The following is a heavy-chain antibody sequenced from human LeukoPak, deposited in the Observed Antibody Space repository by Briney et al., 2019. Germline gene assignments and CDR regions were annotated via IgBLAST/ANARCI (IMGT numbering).Heavy chain of an antibody. Sequence: GGSLRLSCAASGLTFSRHWMSWVRQAPGKGLEWVANIKEDGSEENYVDSVKGRFTISRDNAKNSLYLQMNSLRAEDTAVYYCARDTYYYGSGSYRPSDYWGQGTLVTVSS. CDR3: ARDTYYYGSGSYRPSDY. J-gene: IGHJ4*02. CDR2: IKEDGSEE. V-gene: IGHV3-7*01. D-gene: IGHD3-10*01. CDR1: GLTFSRHW.